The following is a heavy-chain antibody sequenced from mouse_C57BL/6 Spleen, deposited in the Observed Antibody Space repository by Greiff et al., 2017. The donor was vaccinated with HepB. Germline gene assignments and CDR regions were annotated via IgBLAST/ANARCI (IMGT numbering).Heavy chain of an antibody. CDR3: ARSETAQAFDY. CDR2: IYPGDGDT. J-gene: IGHJ2*01. Sequence: VQLQQSGPELVKPGASVKISCKASGYAFSSSWMNWVKQRPGKGLEWIGRIYPGDGDTNYNGKFKGKATLTADKSSSTAYIQLSILTSEDSAVYFCARSETAQAFDYWGQGTILTVSS. CDR1: GYAFSSSW. V-gene: IGHV1-82*01. D-gene: IGHD3-2*02.